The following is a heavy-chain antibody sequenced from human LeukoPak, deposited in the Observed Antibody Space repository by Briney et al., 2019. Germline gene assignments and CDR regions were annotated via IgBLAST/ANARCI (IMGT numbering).Heavy chain of an antibody. D-gene: IGHD2-2*02. Sequence: ASVTVSCKASGYTFTSYDINWVRQATGQGPEWMGWMNPNSGNTGYAQKIQGRVTMTRNTSISTAYMELSSLRSEDTAVYYCARVGRRIVVVPAAIEAYHYGMDVWGQGTTVTVSS. CDR2: MNPNSGNT. CDR3: ARVGRRIVVVPAAIEAYHYGMDV. J-gene: IGHJ6*02. CDR1: GYTFTSYD. V-gene: IGHV1-8*01.